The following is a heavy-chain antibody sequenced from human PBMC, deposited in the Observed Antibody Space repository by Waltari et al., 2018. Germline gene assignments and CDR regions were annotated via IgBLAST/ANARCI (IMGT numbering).Heavy chain of an antibody. CDR1: GYTFPAYY. D-gene: IGHD1-26*01. CDR2: FDPDDDST. V-gene: IGHV1-69-2*01. Sequence: EVQLVQSGAEVKMPGATVKVSCEASGYTFPAYYIHWLQQAPGKGPEWMGRFDPDDDSTIFAPRFQGRITITADTSTDTGHMELTSLRPEDTAVYYCARGPVGAAIWFDLWGQGTLVTVSS. CDR3: ARGPVGAAIWFDL. J-gene: IGHJ5*02.